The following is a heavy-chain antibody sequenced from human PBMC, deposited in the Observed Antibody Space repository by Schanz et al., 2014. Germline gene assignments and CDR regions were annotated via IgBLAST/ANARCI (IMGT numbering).Heavy chain of an antibody. CDR1: GFTFTNYA. J-gene: IGHJ4*02. CDR3: ARWFLIRGVILDS. Sequence: DVQLLESGGGLVQPGGSLRLSCAASGFTFTNYAMSWVRQAPGKGLEWVSYISSSSRTIYYADSMKGRFTVSRDNAENALYLQMNSLRAEDTAMYYCARWFLIRGVILDSWGQGTLVTVSS. CDR2: ISSSSRTI. V-gene: IGHV3-48*01. D-gene: IGHD3-10*01.